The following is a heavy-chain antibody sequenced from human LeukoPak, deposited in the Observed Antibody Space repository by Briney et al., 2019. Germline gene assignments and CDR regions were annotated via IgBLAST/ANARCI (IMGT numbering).Heavy chain of an antibody. CDR3: ASHYYYDSSGYGPAFDI. Sequence: SETLSLTCTVSGGSISSYYWSWIRQPAGKGLEWIGRIYTSGSTNYNPSLKSRVTMSVDTSKNQFSLKLSSVTAADTAVYYCASHYYYDSSGYGPAFDIWGQGTMVTVSS. CDR2: IYTSGST. CDR1: GGSISSYY. V-gene: IGHV4-4*07. D-gene: IGHD3-22*01. J-gene: IGHJ3*02.